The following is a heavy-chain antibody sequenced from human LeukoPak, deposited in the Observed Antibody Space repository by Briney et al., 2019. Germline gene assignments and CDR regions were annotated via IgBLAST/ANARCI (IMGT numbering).Heavy chain of an antibody. J-gene: IGHJ5*02. V-gene: IGHV3-73*01. Sequence: PGGSPRLSCAASGFTFSGSAMHWVRQASGKELEWIGRIWSRPNSYATAYAASVKGRFTISRDDSINTAYLQMNSLKTEDTALYYCTRLADGSGKFDLWGQGTLVTVSS. CDR2: IWSRPNSYAT. CDR3: TRLADGSGKFDL. D-gene: IGHD3-10*01. CDR1: GFTFSGSA.